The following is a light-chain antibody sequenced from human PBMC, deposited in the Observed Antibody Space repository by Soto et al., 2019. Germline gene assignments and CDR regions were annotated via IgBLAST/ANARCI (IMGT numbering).Light chain of an antibody. CDR3: LQRNIWPTVT. CDR2: GAF. V-gene: IGKV3-11*01. Sequence: IVLTQISETLTLSPGGRATLSCRASPSLTNFLAWYQQKPGQAHRLLLYGAFNRATGIPARFSGSGSGTDVTLTISNLEPEDSAIYYGLQRNIWPTVTFGQGTRLEIK. CDR1: PSLTNF. J-gene: IGKJ5*01.